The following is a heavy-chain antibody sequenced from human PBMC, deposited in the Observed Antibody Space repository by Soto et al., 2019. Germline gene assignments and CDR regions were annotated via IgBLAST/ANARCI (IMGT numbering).Heavy chain of an antibody. CDR2: IYYSGST. CDR3: ARHRRQWHFGMTTVTTFFDP. Sequence: SETLSLTCTVSGGSISSSSYYWGWIRQPPGKGLEWIGSIYYSGSTYYNPSLKSRVTISVDTSKNQFSLKLSSVTAADTAVYYCARHRRQWHFGMTTVTTFFDPWGQGTLVTVSS. J-gene: IGHJ5*02. CDR1: GGSISSSSYY. D-gene: IGHD4-17*01. V-gene: IGHV4-39*01.